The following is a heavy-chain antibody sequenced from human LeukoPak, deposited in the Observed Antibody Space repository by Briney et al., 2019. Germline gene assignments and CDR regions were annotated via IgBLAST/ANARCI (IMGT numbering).Heavy chain of an antibody. CDR3: ARALAWGGSYYNYYYMDV. CDR2: MNPNSGNT. J-gene: IGHJ6*03. Sequence: ASVKVSCKASGYTFTSYDINWVRQATGQGLERMGWMNPNSGNTGYAQKFQGRVTMTRNTSISTFYMDLSSLRSEDTAVYYCARALAWGGSYYNYYYMDVWGKGTTITVSS. CDR1: GYTFTSYD. D-gene: IGHD1-26*01. V-gene: IGHV1-8*01.